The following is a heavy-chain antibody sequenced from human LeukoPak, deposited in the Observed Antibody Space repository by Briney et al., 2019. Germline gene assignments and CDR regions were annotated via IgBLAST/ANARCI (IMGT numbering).Heavy chain of an antibody. Sequence: GGSLRLSCAASGFPFSGYWMTWVRQAPGKGLEWVSLIYRGGTTYYADSVKGRFTISRDNSKNTLDLQMNSLRAEDTAFYYCARAFGPYYFDYWGQGALVTVSS. V-gene: IGHV3-66*01. J-gene: IGHJ4*02. CDR2: IYRGGTT. D-gene: IGHD3-10*01. CDR1: GFPFSGYW. CDR3: ARAFGPYYFDY.